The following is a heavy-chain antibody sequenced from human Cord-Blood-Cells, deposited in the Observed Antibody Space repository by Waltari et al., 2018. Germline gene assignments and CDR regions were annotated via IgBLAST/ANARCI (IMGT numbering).Heavy chain of an antibody. V-gene: IGHV1-2*02. D-gene: IGHD3-10*01. CDR3: ARGKGYGYYYCYMDV. Sequence: QVQLVQSGAEGKKPGASVKVSCKASGSTFTGCYMHWARQDPGKGLEWMRCIHPKSGGTTWAPNFLRRVAMPRDPSSSTADMELSRLRSDDTAVYYCARGKGYGYYYCYMDVWGKGTTVTVSS. CDR2: IHPKSGGT. J-gene: IGHJ6*03. CDR1: GSTFTGCY.